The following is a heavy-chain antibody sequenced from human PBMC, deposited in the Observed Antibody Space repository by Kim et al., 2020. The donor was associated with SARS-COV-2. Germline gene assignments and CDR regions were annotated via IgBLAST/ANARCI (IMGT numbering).Heavy chain of an antibody. V-gene: IGHV3-21*01. Sequence: GGSLRLSCVGSGFSFSMYNMNWVRQAPGKGPEWLEWVSSISSSNTYIYYGDSVKGRFTISRANAKNSLYLQMGSLRAEDTAGYFCARESEGRELDYWGQGTLVTVSS. J-gene: IGHJ4*02. CDR3: ARESEGRELDY. CDR1: GFSFSMYN. D-gene: IGHD1-26*01. CDR2: ISSSNTYI.